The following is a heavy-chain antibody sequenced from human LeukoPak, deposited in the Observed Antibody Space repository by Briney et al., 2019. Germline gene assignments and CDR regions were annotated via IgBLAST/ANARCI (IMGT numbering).Heavy chain of an antibody. J-gene: IGHJ4*02. CDR3: AREHGEMATTEDYFDY. CDR2: IIPIFGTA. CDR1: GGTFSSYA. V-gene: IGHV1-69*13. Sequence: ASVKVSCKASGGTFSSYAISWVRQAPGQGLEWMGGIIPIFGTANYAQKFQGRVTITADESTSTAYMELSSLRSEDTAVYYCAREHGEMATTEDYFDYWGQGTLVTVSS. D-gene: IGHD5-24*01.